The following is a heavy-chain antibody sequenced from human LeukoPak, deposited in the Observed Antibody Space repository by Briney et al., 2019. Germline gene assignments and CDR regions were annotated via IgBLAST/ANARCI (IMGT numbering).Heavy chain of an antibody. J-gene: IGHJ3*02. CDR1: GYAFTSYG. Sequence: ASVKVSCKASGYAFTSYGISWVRQAPGQGLEWMGWISAYNGNTNYAQKLQGRVTMTTDTSTSTAYMELRSLRSDDTAVYYCAREPYDYVWGSYRSISDDAFDIWGQGTMVTVSS. V-gene: IGHV1-18*01. D-gene: IGHD3-16*02. CDR3: AREPYDYVWGSYRSISDDAFDI. CDR2: ISAYNGNT.